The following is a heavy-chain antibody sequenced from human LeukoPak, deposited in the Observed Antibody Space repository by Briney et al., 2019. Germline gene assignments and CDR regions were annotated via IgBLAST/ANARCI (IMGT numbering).Heavy chain of an antibody. CDR2: ISNDGSDE. CDR3: AKASLDAPMAFLFDF. D-gene: IGHD5-18*01. CDR1: GFTFSTYA. V-gene: IGHV3-30*18. J-gene: IGHJ4*02. Sequence: GGSLRLSCAASGFTFSTYAMHWVRQAPGKGLEGVAIISNDGSDEDYVDYVKGRFTIARDNSKSTLYLQMNSLRGEDTAVYFCAKASLDAPMAFLFDFWGQGSLVIVSS.